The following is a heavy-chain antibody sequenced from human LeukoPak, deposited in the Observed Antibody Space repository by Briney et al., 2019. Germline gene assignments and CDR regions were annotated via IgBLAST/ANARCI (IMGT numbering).Heavy chain of an antibody. Sequence: SETLSLTCTVSGGSISSSSYYWGWIRQPPGKGLEWIGSIYYSGSTYYNPSLKSRVTISVDTSKDQFSLKLSSVTAADTAVYYCARDRRGYCSSTSCFLDWFDPWGQGTLVTVSS. D-gene: IGHD2-2*01. J-gene: IGHJ5*02. V-gene: IGHV4-39*07. CDR3: ARDRRGYCSSTSCFLDWFDP. CDR1: GGSISSSSYY. CDR2: IYYSGST.